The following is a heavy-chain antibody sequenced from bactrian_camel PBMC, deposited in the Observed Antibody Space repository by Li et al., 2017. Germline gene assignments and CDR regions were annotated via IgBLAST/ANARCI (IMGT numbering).Heavy chain of an antibody. CDR1: GFAFTTYW. J-gene: IGHJ4*01. D-gene: IGHD7*01. CDR3: AADPPALLGGTGCWTPPRPVRLESARYAH. Sequence: QLVESGGGLVQPGGSLRLSCAASGFAFTTYWLYWVRQAPGKGLEWVSSINGGGSTTYYVDSLKGRFTISRDNAKNTVYLQMDSLKPEDTAMYYCAADPPALLGGTGCWTPPRPVRLESARYAHWGQGTQVTVS. V-gene: IGHV3S25*01. CDR2: INGGGSTT.